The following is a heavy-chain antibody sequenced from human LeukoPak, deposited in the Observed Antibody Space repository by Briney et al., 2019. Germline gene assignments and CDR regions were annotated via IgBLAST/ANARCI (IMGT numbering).Heavy chain of an antibody. D-gene: IGHD3-10*01. V-gene: IGHV3-30-3*01. CDR2: ISYDGSVK. J-gene: IGHJ4*02. CDR1: GFAFSTYA. Sequence: GGSLRLSCAASGFAFSTYAMHWVRQAPGKGLEWVAVISYDGSVKYYADSVKGRFTISRDNSRNTLYLQMSSLRAEDTAVYYCAKTFTMDDSRWGQGTLVTVSS. CDR3: AKTFTMDDSR.